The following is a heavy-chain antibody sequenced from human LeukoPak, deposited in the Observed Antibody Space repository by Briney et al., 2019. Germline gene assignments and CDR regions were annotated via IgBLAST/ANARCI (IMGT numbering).Heavy chain of an antibody. Sequence: SETLSLTCTVSGGSISSYYWSWIRQPPGKGLEWIGYIYYSGSTNHNPSLKSRVTISVDTSKNQFSLKLSSVTAADTAVYYCARVGLGRGYGMDVWGQGATVTVSS. CDR2: IYYSGST. J-gene: IGHJ6*02. D-gene: IGHD7-27*01. V-gene: IGHV4-59*01. CDR1: GGSISSYY. CDR3: ARVGLGRGYGMDV.